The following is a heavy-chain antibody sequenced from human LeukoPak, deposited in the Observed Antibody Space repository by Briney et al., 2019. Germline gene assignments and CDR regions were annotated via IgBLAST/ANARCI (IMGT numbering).Heavy chain of an antibody. J-gene: IGHJ4*02. CDR2: ISGSGGST. CDR3: AKDKYSSSLFRHYFDY. D-gene: IGHD6-13*01. Sequence: GGSLRLSCAASGFTFSSYAMSWVRQAPGKGLEWVSAISGSGGSTHYADSVKGRFTISRDNSKNTLYLQMNSLRAEDTAVYYCAKDKYSSSLFRHYFDYWGQGTLVTVSS. CDR1: GFTFSSYA. V-gene: IGHV3-23*01.